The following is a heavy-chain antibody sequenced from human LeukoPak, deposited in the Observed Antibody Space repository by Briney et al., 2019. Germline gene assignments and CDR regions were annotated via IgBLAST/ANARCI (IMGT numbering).Heavy chain of an antibody. CDR1: GGSISSYY. CDR2: IYSSGST. J-gene: IGHJ4*02. Sequence: SETLSLTCTVSGGSISSYYWSWIRQPPGKGLEWIGYIYSSGSTNYNPSLKSRVTISVDTSKNQFSLKLSSVTAADTAVYYCARGAVVTAPHFDYWGQGTLVTVSS. V-gene: IGHV4-59*01. CDR3: ARGAVVTAPHFDY. D-gene: IGHD2-21*02.